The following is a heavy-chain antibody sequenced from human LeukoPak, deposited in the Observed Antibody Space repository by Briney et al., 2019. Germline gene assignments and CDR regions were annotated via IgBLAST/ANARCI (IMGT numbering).Heavy chain of an antibody. Sequence: PGGSLRLSCAASGFTFSSHAMSWVRQAPGKGLEWVSAISGSGGSTYYADSVKGRFTISRDNSKNTLYLQMNSLRAEDTAVYYCAKGGMSCSGGSCYYYYFDYWGQGTLVTVSS. CDR3: AKGGMSCSGGSCYYYYFDY. CDR1: GFTFSSHA. J-gene: IGHJ4*02. D-gene: IGHD2-15*01. CDR2: ISGSGGST. V-gene: IGHV3-23*01.